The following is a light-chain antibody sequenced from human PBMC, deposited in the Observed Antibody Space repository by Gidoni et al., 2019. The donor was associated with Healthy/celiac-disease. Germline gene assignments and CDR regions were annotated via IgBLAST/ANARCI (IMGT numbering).Light chain of an antibody. CDR2: QAS. J-gene: IGKJ1*01. CDR3: QQYNGHPWA. Sequence: DIQLTQSPSTLSASAGDRVTITCRASQSIGFWLAWYRKKPGEAPSLLISQASILQRGVPPRFSGSGSRTEFTLTINNLQPDDFATYFCQQYNGHPWAFGQGTKVEIK. V-gene: IGKV1-5*03. CDR1: QSIGFW.